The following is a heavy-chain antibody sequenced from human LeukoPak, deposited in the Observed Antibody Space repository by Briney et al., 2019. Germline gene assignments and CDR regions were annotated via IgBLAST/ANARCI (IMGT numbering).Heavy chain of an antibody. Sequence: GASVKVSCEASGYTFSTYGISWVRQAPGQGLEWMGWISAYKGNTYYAQKLQGRVTMTTDTSTSTAYTELRSLRSDDTAIYYCARDLYYYGSGSYYDVFDVRGQGTMVTVSS. V-gene: IGHV1-18*01. D-gene: IGHD3-10*01. CDR1: GYTFSTYG. J-gene: IGHJ3*01. CDR3: ARDLYYYGSGSYYDVFDV. CDR2: ISAYKGNT.